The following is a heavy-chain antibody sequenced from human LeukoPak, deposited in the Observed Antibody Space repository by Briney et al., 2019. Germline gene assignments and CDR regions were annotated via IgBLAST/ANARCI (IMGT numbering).Heavy chain of an antibody. J-gene: IGHJ4*02. D-gene: IGHD3-3*01. CDR2: INPNSGGT. Sequence: APVKVSCKASGYTFTGYYMHWVRQAPGQGIEWMGWINPNSGGTNYAQKFQGRVTMTRDTSISTAYMELSRLRSDDTAVYYCARGSSNLTYYDFWSGQQGFDYWGQGTLVTVSS. CDR3: ARGSSNLTYYDFWSGQQGFDY. V-gene: IGHV1-2*02. CDR1: GYTFTGYY.